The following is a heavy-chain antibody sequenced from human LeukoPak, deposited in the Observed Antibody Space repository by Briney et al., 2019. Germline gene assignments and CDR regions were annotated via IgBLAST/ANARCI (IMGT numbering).Heavy chain of an antibody. D-gene: IGHD5-18*01. V-gene: IGHV3-7*01. CDR2: INQDESEK. Sequence: GGSLRLSCAASGFTFSSYWMTWVRQAPGKGLEWVANINQDESEKYYVDSRKGRFTISEDNAKSSLYLQMNSLRTEDTAVYYCARVLVYSYGSGYNMDVWGKGTTVTVSS. CDR1: GFTFSSYW. J-gene: IGHJ6*03. CDR3: ARVLVYSYGSGYNMDV.